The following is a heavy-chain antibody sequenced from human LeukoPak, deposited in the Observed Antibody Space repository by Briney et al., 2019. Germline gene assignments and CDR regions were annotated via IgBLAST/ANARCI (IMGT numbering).Heavy chain of an antibody. CDR2: ISTYNGNT. CDR3: ARGSLFSNTH. V-gene: IGHV1-18*01. D-gene: IGHD3-3*02. J-gene: IGHJ4*02. CDR1: GYTFTSSG. Sequence: ASVTVSCKASGYTFTSSGISWVRQAPGQGLEWMGWISTYNGNTNYAQNLQGRVTMTTDTSTSTAYMELRGLRSDDTAVYYCARGSLFSNTHWGQGTLVTVSS.